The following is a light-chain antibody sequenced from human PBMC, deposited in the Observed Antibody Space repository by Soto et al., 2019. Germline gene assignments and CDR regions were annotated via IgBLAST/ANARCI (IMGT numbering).Light chain of an antibody. V-gene: IGKV3-20*01. CDR2: GAS. CDR3: QQYGSSSLT. CDR1: QSVGSSY. Sequence: EIVLTQSPGTLALSPGERATLSCRASQSVGSSYLAWYQQKPGQAPRLLIYGASSRATGIPDRFSGSGSRTDFPLTISRLEPEDFAVYYCQQYGSSSLTFGQGTRLEIK. J-gene: IGKJ5*01.